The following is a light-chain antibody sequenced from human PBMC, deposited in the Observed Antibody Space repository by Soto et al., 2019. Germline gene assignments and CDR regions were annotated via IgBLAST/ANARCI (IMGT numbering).Light chain of an antibody. J-gene: IGKJ5*01. CDR2: GAS. CDR1: QSVGGN. CDR3: QHYGAAPIT. V-gene: IGKV3-20*01. Sequence: ETVLTQSPGSLSSSPGDRATLSCRASQSVGGNVAWYQQIPGQPPKLLIFGASSRATGIADKFSGSGSGTDFTLTISRLEPEDFALYYCQHYGAAPITFGQGTRLEIK.